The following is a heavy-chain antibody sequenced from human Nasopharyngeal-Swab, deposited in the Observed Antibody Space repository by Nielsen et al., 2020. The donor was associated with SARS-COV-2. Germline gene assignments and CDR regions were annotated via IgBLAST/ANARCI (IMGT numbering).Heavy chain of an antibody. CDR1: GFTFSSYE. V-gene: IGHV3-48*03. J-gene: IGHJ4*02. CDR3: ARDHYGDYVDY. Sequence: GESLKISCVASGFTFSSYEMNWVRQAPGKGLEWISYISSTGNTIYYADSVKGRFTISRDSAKNSLSLQMNSLRAEGTAVYYCARDHYGDYVDYWGQGTLVTVSS. D-gene: IGHD4-17*01. CDR2: ISSTGNTI.